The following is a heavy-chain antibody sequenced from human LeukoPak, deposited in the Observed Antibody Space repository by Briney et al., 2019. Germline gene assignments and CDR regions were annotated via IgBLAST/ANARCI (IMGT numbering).Heavy chain of an antibody. J-gene: IGHJ4*02. D-gene: IGHD3-9*01. CDR1: GFTFSSYE. CDR2: ISGSGGST. Sequence: GGSLRLSCAASGFTFSSYEMNWVRQAPGKGLEWVSAISGSGGSTYYADSVKGRFTISRDNSKNTLYLQMNSLRAEDTAVYYCAKGVLRYFDWLPGDYWGQGTLVTVSS. V-gene: IGHV3-23*01. CDR3: AKGVLRYFDWLPGDY.